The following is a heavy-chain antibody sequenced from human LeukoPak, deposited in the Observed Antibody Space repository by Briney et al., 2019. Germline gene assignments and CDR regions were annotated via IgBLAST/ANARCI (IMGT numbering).Heavy chain of an antibody. J-gene: IGHJ4*02. CDR2: ISYDGSNK. Sequence: PGGSLRLSCAASGFTFSSYAMHWVRQAPGKGLEWVAVISYDGSNKYYADSVKGRFTISRDNSKNTLYLQMNSLRAEDTAVYYCARERVSGMAAPLDYWGQGTLVTVSS. D-gene: IGHD6-13*01. CDR3: ARERVSGMAAPLDY. V-gene: IGHV3-30*04. CDR1: GFTFSSYA.